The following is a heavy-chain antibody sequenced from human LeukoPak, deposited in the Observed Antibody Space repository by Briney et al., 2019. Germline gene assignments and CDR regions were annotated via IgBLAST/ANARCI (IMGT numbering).Heavy chain of an antibody. Sequence: PSETLSLTCTVSGGSISSYYWSWIRQPPGKGLEWIGYIYYSGGTNYNPSLKSRVTISVDTSKNQFSLKLSSVTAADTAVYYCARGSYDSSGYYYVLDYWGQGTLVTVSS. CDR2: IYYSGGT. D-gene: IGHD3-22*01. V-gene: IGHV4-59*01. CDR1: GGSISSYY. J-gene: IGHJ4*02. CDR3: ARGSYDSSGYYYVLDY.